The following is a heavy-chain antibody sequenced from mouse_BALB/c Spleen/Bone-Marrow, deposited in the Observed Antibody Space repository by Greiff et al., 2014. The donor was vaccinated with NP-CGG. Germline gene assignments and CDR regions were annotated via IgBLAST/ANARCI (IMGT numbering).Heavy chain of an antibody. J-gene: IGHJ2*01. V-gene: IGHV2-2*02. D-gene: IGHD3-1*01. CDR2: IWTGGST. Sequence: QVQLQQSGPDLVQPSQSLSITCTVSGFSLTTYGVHWVRQSPGKGLEWLGVIWTGGSTDYNAAFISRLSISKDNSKSQVFFEMNSLQANDTAIYYCARNHRGYYFDYWGQGTTLTVSS. CDR3: ARNHRGYYFDY. CDR1: GFSLTTYG.